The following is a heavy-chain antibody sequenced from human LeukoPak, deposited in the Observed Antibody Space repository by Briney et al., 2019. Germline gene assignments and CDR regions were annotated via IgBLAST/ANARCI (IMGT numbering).Heavy chain of an antibody. J-gene: IGHJ4*02. V-gene: IGHV3-7*01. CDR3: ARVWGGYYFDY. Sequence: PGGSLRLSCAASGFTFSSYWMSWVRQAPGKGLEWVANIKQDGSEKYYVDSVKGRFTISGDNAKNSLYLQMNSLRAEDTAVYYCARVWGGYYFDYWGQGTLVTVSS. D-gene: IGHD3-16*01. CDR1: GFTFSSYW. CDR2: IKQDGSEK.